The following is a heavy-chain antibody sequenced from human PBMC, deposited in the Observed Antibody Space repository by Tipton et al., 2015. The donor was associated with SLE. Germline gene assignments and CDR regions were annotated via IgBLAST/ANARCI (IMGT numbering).Heavy chain of an antibody. D-gene: IGHD3-16*01. Sequence: TLSLTCTVSGGSISSSSYYWGWIRQPPGKGLEWIGSIYYSGSAYYNPSLKSRVTISVDTSKNQFSLKLSSVTAADTAVYYCARDRVDDYVWGSSDAFDIWGQGTMVTVSS. J-gene: IGHJ3*02. CDR1: GGSISSSSYY. CDR3: ARDRVDDYVWGSSDAFDI. CDR2: IYYSGSA. V-gene: IGHV4-39*07.